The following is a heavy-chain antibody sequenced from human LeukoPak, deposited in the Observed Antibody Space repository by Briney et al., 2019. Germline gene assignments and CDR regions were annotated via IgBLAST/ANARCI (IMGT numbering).Heavy chain of an antibody. V-gene: IGHV3-33*01. CDR1: GFTFSSYG. CDR3: ARDGATVTTFLESLYWYFDL. J-gene: IGHJ2*01. Sequence: GRSLRLSCAASGFTFSSYGMHWVRQAPGKGLEWVAVIWYDGSNKYYADSVKGRFTISRDNSKNTLYLQMNSLRAEDTAVYYCARDGATVTTFLESLYWYFDLWGRGTLVTVSS. CDR2: IWYDGSNK. D-gene: IGHD4-17*01.